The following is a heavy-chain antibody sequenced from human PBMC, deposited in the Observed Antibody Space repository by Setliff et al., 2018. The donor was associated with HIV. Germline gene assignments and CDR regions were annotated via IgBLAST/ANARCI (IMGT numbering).Heavy chain of an antibody. CDR1: GDSISSGNYY. V-gene: IGHV4-61*02. Sequence: PSETLSLTCTFSGDSISSGNYYWSWIRQPAGKGLEWIGRIYSTGSTNYNPSLKSRVTISSDTSKNLFSLKLTTVTAADAAVYYCTRDTGYILSGYRHHWYFDLWGRGTLVTVS. D-gene: IGHD3-9*01. CDR3: TRDTGYILSGYRHHWYFDL. J-gene: IGHJ2*01. CDR2: IYSTGST.